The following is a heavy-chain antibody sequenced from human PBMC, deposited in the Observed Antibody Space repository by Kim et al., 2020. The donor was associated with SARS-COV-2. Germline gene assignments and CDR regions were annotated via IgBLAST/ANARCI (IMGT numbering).Heavy chain of an antibody. CDR3: AGDPVVRAFMDV. V-gene: IGHV4-39*07. CDR1: GGSISSSSYY. Sequence: SETLSLTCTVSGGSISSSSYYWGWIRQPPGKGLEWIGSIYYSVSTYYNPSLKSRVTISVDTSKNQFSLKLSSVTAADTAVYYCAGDPVVRAFMDVWGQGTTVTVSS. J-gene: IGHJ6*02. CDR2: IYYSVST. D-gene: IGHD3-10*01.